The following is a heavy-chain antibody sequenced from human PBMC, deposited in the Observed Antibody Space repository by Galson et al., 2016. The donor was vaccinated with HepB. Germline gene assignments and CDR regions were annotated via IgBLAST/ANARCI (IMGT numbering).Heavy chain of an antibody. J-gene: IGHJ6*02. CDR2: ICGSDGST. Sequence: SLRLSCAASGFTFSSYAMVWVRQSPGKGLEWISAICGSDGSTYYADSVKGRFTISRDNSKNTLYLQMNSLRAEDTAVYYCAAWTESRPYYYNMDVWGQRTTVTVSS. CDR1: GFTFSSYA. CDR3: AAWTESRPYYYNMDV. D-gene: IGHD3/OR15-3a*01. V-gene: IGHV3-23*01.